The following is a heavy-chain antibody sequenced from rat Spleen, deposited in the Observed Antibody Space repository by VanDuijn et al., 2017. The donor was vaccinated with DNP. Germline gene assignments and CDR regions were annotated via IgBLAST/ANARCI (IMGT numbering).Heavy chain of an antibody. CDR2: ISASGGST. D-gene: IGHD1-11*01. Sequence: EVQLVESGGGLVQPGRSLKLSCAASGFTFSYYGMAWVRQAPKKGLEWVASISASGGSTYYPDSVKGRFTISRDNAENTVYLQMNSLRSEDTATYYCTTRLTEGIPFAYWGQGTLVTVSS. V-gene: IGHV5S13*01. CDR1: GFTFSYYG. CDR3: TTRLTEGIPFAY. J-gene: IGHJ3*01.